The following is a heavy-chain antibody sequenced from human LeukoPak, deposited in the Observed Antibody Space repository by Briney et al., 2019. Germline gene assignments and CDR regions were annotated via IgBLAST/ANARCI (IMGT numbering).Heavy chain of an antibody. J-gene: IGHJ6*03. V-gene: IGHV4-38-2*02. Sequence: SDTLSLTCTVSGYSLSSGYYRGWIRQPPGKGLEWIGEINHSGSTNYNPSLKSRVTISVDTSKNQFSLKLSSVTAADTAVYYCARGDKDYYCYYYMDVWGKGTTVTVSS. CDR3: ARGDKDYYCYYYMDV. CDR2: INHSGST. CDR1: GYSLSSGYY.